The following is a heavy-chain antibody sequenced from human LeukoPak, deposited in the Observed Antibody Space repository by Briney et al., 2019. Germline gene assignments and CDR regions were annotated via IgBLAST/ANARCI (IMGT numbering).Heavy chain of an antibody. D-gene: IGHD6-13*01. CDR1: GFTFSSYA. CDR3: ARTQTDGSSWFHYYYYGMDV. V-gene: IGHV3-30-3*01. Sequence: PGRSLRLSCAASGFTFSSYAMHWVRQAPGKGLEWVAVISYDGSNKYYADSVKGRFTISRDNSKNTLYLQMNSLRAEDTAVYYCARTQTDGSSWFHYYYYGMDVWGQGTTVTVSS. J-gene: IGHJ6*02. CDR2: ISYDGSNK.